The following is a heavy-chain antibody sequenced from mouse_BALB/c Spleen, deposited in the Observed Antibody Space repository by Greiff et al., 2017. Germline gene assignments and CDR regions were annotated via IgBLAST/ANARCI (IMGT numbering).Heavy chain of an antibody. CDR3: TRDGAHDRSLDY. J-gene: IGHJ2*01. V-gene: IGHV5-6-4*01. CDR1: GFTFSSYT. D-gene: IGHD2-14*01. Sequence: DVMLVESGGGLVKPGGSLKLSCAASGFTFSSYTMSWVRQTPEKRLEWVATISSGGSYTYYPDSVKGRFTISRDNAKNTLYLQMSSLKSEDTAMYYCTRDGAHDRSLDYWGQGTTLTVSS. CDR2: ISSGGSYT.